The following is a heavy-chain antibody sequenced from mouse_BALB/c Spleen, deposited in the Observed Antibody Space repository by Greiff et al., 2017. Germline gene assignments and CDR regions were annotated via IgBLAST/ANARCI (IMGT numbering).Heavy chain of an antibody. CDR3: ARSLNWDALDY. Sequence: QVHVKQPGAELVMPGASVKMSCKASGYTFTDYWMHWVKQRPGQGLEWIGAIDTSDSYTSYNQKFKGKATLTVDESSSTAYMQLSSLTSEDSAVYYCARSLNWDALDYWGQGTTLTVSS. J-gene: IGHJ2*01. CDR1: GYTFTDYW. D-gene: IGHD4-1*01. CDR2: IDTSDSYT. V-gene: IGHV1-69*01.